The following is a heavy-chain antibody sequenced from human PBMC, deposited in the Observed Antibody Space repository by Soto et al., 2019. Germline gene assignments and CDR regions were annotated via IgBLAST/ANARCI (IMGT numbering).Heavy chain of an antibody. J-gene: IGHJ4*02. D-gene: IGHD5-12*01. CDR1: GGTFSSYA. Sequence: QVQLVQSGAEVRQPASSVKVSCKTSGGTFSSYAISWVRQAPGQGLEWMGGIVPIVDTSTYAQKFQGRVTITADESTSTVYMELISLISDDTAVYYCVRVVAIPGYPDNWGQGTLVTVSS. V-gene: IGHV1-69*12. CDR3: VRVVAIPGYPDN. CDR2: IVPIVDTS.